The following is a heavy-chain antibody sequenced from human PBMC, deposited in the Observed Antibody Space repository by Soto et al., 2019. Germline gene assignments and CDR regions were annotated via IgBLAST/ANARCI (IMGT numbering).Heavy chain of an antibody. CDR1: GGTFSSYA. V-gene: IGHV1-69*13. D-gene: IGHD1-1*01. CDR3: AGESTGTTSIGPHGYYYGMDV. J-gene: IGHJ6*02. CDR2: IIPIFGTA. Sequence: GASVKVSCKASGGTFSSYAISWVRQAPGQGLEWMGGIIPIFGTANYAQKFQGRVTITADESTSTAYMELSSLRSEDTAVYYCAGESTGTTSIGPHGYYYGMDVWGQGTTVTVSS.